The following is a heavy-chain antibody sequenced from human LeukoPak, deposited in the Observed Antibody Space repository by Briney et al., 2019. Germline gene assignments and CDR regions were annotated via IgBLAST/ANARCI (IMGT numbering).Heavy chain of an antibody. CDR3: AKDPHVVVGAATHIDY. J-gene: IGHJ4*02. Sequence: GGSLRLSCVASGFIFSTYAMNWVRQAPGKGLEWVSAISGGRGSTHYADSVKGRFTISRDNSKNTPYLQMNSLRAEDTAVYYCAKDPHVVVGAATHIDYWGQGVLVTVSS. CDR2: ISGGRGST. CDR1: GFIFSTYA. V-gene: IGHV3-23*01. D-gene: IGHD2-15*01.